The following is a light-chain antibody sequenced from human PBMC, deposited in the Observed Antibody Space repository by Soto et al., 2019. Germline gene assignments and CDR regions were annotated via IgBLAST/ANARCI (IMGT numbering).Light chain of an antibody. CDR3: QKSDSAPLT. J-gene: IGKJ4*01. Sequence: DIQMTQSASSLSASVGDRVTITCRASQVIGNYLAWYQQEPGKVPKLLISAASTLQSGVPSRFSGSGSGTDFTLTISSLQPEDVATYYCQKSDSAPLTFGGGTKVDIK. CDR1: QVIGNY. CDR2: AAS. V-gene: IGKV1-27*01.